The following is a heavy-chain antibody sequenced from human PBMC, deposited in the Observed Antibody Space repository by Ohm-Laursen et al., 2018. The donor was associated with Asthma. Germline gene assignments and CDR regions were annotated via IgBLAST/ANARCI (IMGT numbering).Heavy chain of an antibody. CDR2: ISSHARNI. CDR3: ARDLPTGEWLLPQPGDY. V-gene: IGHV3-11*04. D-gene: IGHD3-3*01. Sequence: SLRLSCAASGFTFSDYYMTWIRQAPGKGLEWVSYISSHARNIYYADSVKGRFTISRDNAKNSLDLQMNNLRAEDTAVYYCARDLPTGEWLLPQPGDYWGQGTLVTVSS. CDR1: GFTFSDYY. J-gene: IGHJ4*02.